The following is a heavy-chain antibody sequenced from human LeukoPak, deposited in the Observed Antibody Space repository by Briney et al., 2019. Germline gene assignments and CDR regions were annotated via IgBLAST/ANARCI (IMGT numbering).Heavy chain of an antibody. CDR1: GYSFTSNW. Sequence: GESLKISCKGSGYSFTSNWIGWVGQMPGIGLEWMGIIYPGDSDTRYIPSFQGQVTISADKSINTAYLQWSSLKASDTAMYYCARRVDSYWFFDYWGQGTLVTVSS. D-gene: IGHD1-26*01. CDR2: IYPGDSDT. J-gene: IGHJ4*02. V-gene: IGHV5-51*01. CDR3: ARRVDSYWFFDY.